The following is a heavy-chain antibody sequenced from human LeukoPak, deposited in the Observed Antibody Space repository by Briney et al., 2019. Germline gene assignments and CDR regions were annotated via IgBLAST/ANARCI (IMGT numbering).Heavy chain of an antibody. V-gene: IGHV1-69*13. CDR1: GGTFSSYA. Sequence: SPVKVSCKASGGTFSSYAISWVRQAPGQGLEWMGGIIPIFGTANYAQKFQGRVTITADESTSTAYMELSSLRSVDTAVYYCARVYRRIYCSGGSCYPLTSDDAFDIWGQGTMVTVSS. J-gene: IGHJ3*02. CDR2: IIPIFGTA. CDR3: ARVYRRIYCSGGSCYPLTSDDAFDI. D-gene: IGHD2-15*01.